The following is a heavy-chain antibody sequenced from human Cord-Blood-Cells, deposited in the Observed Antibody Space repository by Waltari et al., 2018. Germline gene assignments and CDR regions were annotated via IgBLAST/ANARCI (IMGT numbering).Heavy chain of an antibody. CDR2: INHSGST. CDR1: GGSFSGYY. V-gene: IGHV4-34*01. CDR3: ARGFSGYYYGD. D-gene: IGHD3-22*01. J-gene: IGHJ4*02. Sequence: QVQLQQWGEGLLRPSETLSLTCAVYGGSFSGYYVSCIRTPPGKGLEWIGEINHSGSTNYNPYLKSRVTISVDTSKNQFSLKLSSVTAADTAVYYCARGFSGYYYGDWGQGTLVTVSS.